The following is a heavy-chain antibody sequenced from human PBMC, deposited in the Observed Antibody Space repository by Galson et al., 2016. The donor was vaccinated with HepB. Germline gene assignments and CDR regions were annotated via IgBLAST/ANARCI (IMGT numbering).Heavy chain of an antibody. CDR1: GFTFSYYY. D-gene: IGHD6-19*01. V-gene: IGHV3-11*01. Sequence: SLRLSCAASGFTFSYYYMSWIRQAPGKGLEWVSYISGDGRTINYADSVKGRFTISRGNAKNSLYLHMNSLTGEDTAVYYCARMFPLYSSGWYVRGDGWFDSWGQGTLVRVSS. CDR2: ISGDGRTI. CDR3: ARMFPLYSSGWYVRGDGWFDS. J-gene: IGHJ5*01.